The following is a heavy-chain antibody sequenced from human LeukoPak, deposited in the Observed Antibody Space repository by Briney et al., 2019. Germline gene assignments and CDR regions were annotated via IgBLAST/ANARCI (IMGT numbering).Heavy chain of an antibody. Sequence: PGGSLRLSCAASGFTFTNSAMTWVRQAPGKGLEWVSTVSGSGGNTYYADSVKGRFTISRDNSENTLYLQMNSLRAQDTAVYYCAKSLEVPGLPDYWGLGTLVTVSS. CDR1: GFTFTNSA. V-gene: IGHV3-23*01. CDR3: AKSLEVPGLPDY. CDR2: VSGSGGNT. D-gene: IGHD6-19*01. J-gene: IGHJ4*02.